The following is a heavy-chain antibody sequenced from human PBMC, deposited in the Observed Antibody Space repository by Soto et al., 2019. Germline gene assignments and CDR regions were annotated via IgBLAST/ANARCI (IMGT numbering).Heavy chain of an antibody. J-gene: IGHJ3*02. D-gene: IGHD3-22*01. CDR1: GGTFSSYA. CDR2: IIPIFGTA. CDR3: ARDLSYDSSGYYSSDDAFDI. Sequence: ASVKVSCKASGGTFSSYAISWVRQAPGQGLEWMGGIIPIFGTANYAQKFQGRVTITADESTSTAYMELSSLRSEDTAVYYCARDLSYDSSGYYSSDDAFDIWGQGTMVTVSS. V-gene: IGHV1-69*13.